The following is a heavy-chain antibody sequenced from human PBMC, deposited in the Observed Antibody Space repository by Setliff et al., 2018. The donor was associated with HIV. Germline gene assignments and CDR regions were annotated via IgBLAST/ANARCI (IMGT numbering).Heavy chain of an antibody. CDR3: AQITVMGY. CDR1: GITFSSYW. CDR2: IKQDGSER. J-gene: IGHJ4*02. V-gene: IGHV3-7*01. D-gene: IGHD4-4*01. Sequence: GEYLRLSCVASGITFSSYWMSWVRQAPGKGLEWVANIKQDGSERSYVDSVKGRFTISRDNAKNSLYLQMNSLRAEDTAVYYCAQITVMGYWGQGTLVTVSS.